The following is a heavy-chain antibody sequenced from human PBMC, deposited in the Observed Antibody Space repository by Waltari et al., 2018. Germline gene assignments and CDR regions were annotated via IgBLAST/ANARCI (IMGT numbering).Heavy chain of an antibody. J-gene: IGHJ3*01. Sequence: EEVGGYLVPPGGSLRLSCGGHGFTFGGHNLNLFRQTPGKGLEWISHISPAGYDKLYAASVKGRFTISRDSAKSVFLEMSRLRAEDTGVYYCVRSLYINYGREGFEEWGPGTMVTVSS. CDR1: GFTFGGHN. V-gene: IGHV3-48*03. D-gene: IGHD3-16*01. CDR3: VRSLYINYGREGFEE. CDR2: ISPAGYDK.